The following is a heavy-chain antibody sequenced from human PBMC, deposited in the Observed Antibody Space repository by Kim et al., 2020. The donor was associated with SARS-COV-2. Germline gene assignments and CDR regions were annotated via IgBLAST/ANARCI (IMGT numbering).Heavy chain of an antibody. Sequence: GGSLRLSCAASGFTFSSYSMNWVRQAPGKGLEWVSSISSSSSYIYYADSVKGRFTISRDNAKNSLYLQMNSLRAEDTAVYYCARSDSVYYYYGMDVWGQGTTVTVSS. CDR2: ISSSSSYI. CDR3: ARSDSVYYYYGMDV. J-gene: IGHJ6*02. D-gene: IGHD2-15*01. CDR1: GFTFSSYS. V-gene: IGHV3-21*01.